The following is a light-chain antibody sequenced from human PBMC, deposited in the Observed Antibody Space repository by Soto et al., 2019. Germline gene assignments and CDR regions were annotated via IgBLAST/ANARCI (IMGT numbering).Light chain of an antibody. CDR2: AAS. V-gene: IGKV1-5*03. CDR1: QNLNNW. Sequence: DIQMTQSPSTLSASVGDRVTITCRASQNLNNWLAWYQQKPGTAPKLLIYAASILEGGVPSRFGGSASGTDFTLTISILKPADFATYYCQQYNRYPWTFGQRTKVEIK. J-gene: IGKJ1*01. CDR3: QQYNRYPWT.